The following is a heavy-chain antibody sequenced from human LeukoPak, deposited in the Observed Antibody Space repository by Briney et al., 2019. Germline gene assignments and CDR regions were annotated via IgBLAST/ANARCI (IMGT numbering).Heavy chain of an antibody. CDR3: ARAWMYSSGWYVGGGPSSYYFDY. CDR1: GGTFSSYA. Sequence: GASVKVSCKASGGTFSSYAISWVRQAPGQGLEWMGRIIPILAIANYAQKFQGRVTITADKSTSTAYMELSSLRSEDTAVYYCARAWMYSSGWYVGGGPSSYYFDYWGQGTLVTVSS. D-gene: IGHD6-19*01. CDR2: IIPILAIA. J-gene: IGHJ4*02. V-gene: IGHV1-69*04.